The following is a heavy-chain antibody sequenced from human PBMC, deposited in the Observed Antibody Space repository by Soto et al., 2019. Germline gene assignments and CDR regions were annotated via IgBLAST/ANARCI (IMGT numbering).Heavy chain of an antibody. CDR2: IIPILGIA. J-gene: IGHJ4*02. CDR1: GGTFSSYT. V-gene: IGHV1-69*02. Sequence: GASVKVPCKASGGTFSSYTISGVRQAPGQGLEWMGRIIPILGIANYAQKSQGGVTITADKSTSTAYMELSSLRSEDTAVYYCARTRGSGDYYFDYWGQGTLVTVSS. D-gene: IGHD3-10*01. CDR3: ARTRGSGDYYFDY.